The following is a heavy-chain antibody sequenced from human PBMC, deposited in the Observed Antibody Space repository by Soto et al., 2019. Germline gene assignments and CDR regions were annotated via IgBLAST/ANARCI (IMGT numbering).Heavy chain of an antibody. CDR1: GFTFSSYA. V-gene: IGHV3-30-3*01. D-gene: IGHD3-10*01. CDR3: AREYGSGSYYKEVKGIDY. CDR2: ISYDGSNK. J-gene: IGHJ4*02. Sequence: GGSLRLSCAASGFTFSSYAMHWVRQAPGKGLEWVAVISYDGSNKYYADSVKGRFTISRDNSKNTLYLQMNSLRAEDTAVYYCAREYGSGSYYKEVKGIDYWGQGTLVTVSS.